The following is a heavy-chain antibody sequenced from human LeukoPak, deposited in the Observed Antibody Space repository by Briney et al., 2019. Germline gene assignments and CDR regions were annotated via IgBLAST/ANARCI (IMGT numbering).Heavy chain of an antibody. CDR3: ARQDRYCTNGVCYLDAFDI. J-gene: IGHJ3*02. CDR1: GYSFTSYW. CDR2: IYPGDSDT. V-gene: IGHV5-51*01. Sequence: GESLKISCKGSGYSFTSYWIGWVRQMPGKGLEWMGIIYPGDSDTRYSPSFQGQVTISADKSISTAYLQWSSLKASDTAMYYRARQDRYCTNGVCYLDAFDIWGQGTMVTVSS. D-gene: IGHD2-8*01.